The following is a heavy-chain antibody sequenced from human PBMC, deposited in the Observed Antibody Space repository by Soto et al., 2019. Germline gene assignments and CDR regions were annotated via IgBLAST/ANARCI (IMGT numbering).Heavy chain of an antibody. D-gene: IGHD2-21*02. CDR3: ATLVYGIVVVVSPIST. J-gene: IGHJ5*02. CDR1: GTSISRAFW. Sequence: PSETLSLTCVVSGTSISRAFWWTWVRQAPGKGLEWIGEIYHSGATNYNPSLKSRLTISVDKSNNQFSLELTSVTAADTAIYYCATLVYGIVVVVSPISTWAQRPAVPVSS. CDR2: IYHSGAT. V-gene: IGHV4-4*02.